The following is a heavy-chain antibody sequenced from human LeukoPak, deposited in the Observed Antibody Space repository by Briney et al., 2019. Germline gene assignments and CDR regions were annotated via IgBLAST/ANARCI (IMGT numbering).Heavy chain of an antibody. CDR3: AKDLLPYSSGWNFDY. V-gene: IGHV3-7*01. CDR1: GFTFSSYW. CDR2: IKQDGSEK. Sequence: GGSLRLSCAASGFTFSSYWMSWVRQAPGKGLEWVANIKQDGSEKYYVDSVKGRFTISRDNAKNSLYLQMNSLRAEDTAVYYCAKDLLPYSSGWNFDYWGQGTLVTVSS. D-gene: IGHD6-19*01. J-gene: IGHJ4*02.